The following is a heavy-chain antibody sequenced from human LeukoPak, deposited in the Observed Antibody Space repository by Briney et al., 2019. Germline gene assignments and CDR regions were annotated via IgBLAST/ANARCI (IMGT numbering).Heavy chain of an antibody. J-gene: IGHJ2*01. CDR2: IRQDGDEK. V-gene: IGHV3-7*01. Sequence: GGSLRLSCAGSGFIFNSHWMTWVRQAPGMGLEWVGNIRQDGDEKLYADSVRGRFTISRDNAKNSLYLHLNSLRAEDTAIYCARVRTEWYIDLWGRGTLVTVSP. CDR1: GFIFNSHW. CDR3: ARVRTEWYIDL. D-gene: IGHD2-8*02.